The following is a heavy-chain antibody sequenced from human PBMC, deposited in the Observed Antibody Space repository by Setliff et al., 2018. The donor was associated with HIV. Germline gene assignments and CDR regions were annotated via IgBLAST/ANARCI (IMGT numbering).Heavy chain of an antibody. J-gene: IGHJ5*01. CDR2: ISHSGRT. V-gene: IGHV4-34*01. D-gene: IGHD2-15*01. Sequence: TLSLTCAVYGGSLTDYDWTWIRQTPAKGLEWIGEISHSGRTNYNQSRKTRLIISRDTSKNPFSLRLSSATVADTAIYYCARGFEGYCSGASCHWFDSWGQGTQVTVSS. CDR1: GGSLTDYD. CDR3: ARGFEGYCSGASCHWFDS.